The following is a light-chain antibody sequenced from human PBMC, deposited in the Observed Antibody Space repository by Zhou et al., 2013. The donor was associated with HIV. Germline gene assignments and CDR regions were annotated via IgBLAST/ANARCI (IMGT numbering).Light chain of an antibody. Sequence: EIVMTQSPATLSVSPGERATVSCRASQSVRVYLAWYQQKPGQAPRLLIYDASTRATGIPARFSGSGSATEFTLTISRLEPEDFAVYSCQQYASSPRTFGQGTKVEIK. CDR1: QSVRVY. CDR2: DAS. CDR3: QQYASSPRT. J-gene: IGKJ1*01. V-gene: IGKV3-15*01.